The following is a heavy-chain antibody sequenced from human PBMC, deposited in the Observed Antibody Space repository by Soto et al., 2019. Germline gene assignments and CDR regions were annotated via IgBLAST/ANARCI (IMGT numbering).Heavy chain of an antibody. CDR3: ATRPLLPGAP. Sequence: ESGGGLIQPGGSLRLSCAASGFTCSSNDMNWVRQAPGKGLEWVSLIYSGGSTYYADSVKGRFTISRENSKNTLYLQMSSLRAEDTAVYYCATRPLLPGAPWGQGTMVTVSS. J-gene: IGHJ3*01. CDR2: IYSGGST. CDR1: GFTCSSND. V-gene: IGHV3-53*01. D-gene: IGHD3-22*01.